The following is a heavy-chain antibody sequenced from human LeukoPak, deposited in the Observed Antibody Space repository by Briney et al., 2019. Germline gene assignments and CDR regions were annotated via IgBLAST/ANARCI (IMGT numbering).Heavy chain of an antibody. J-gene: IGHJ3*02. CDR1: GGSISSGDYY. V-gene: IGHV4-30-4*08. Sequence: SETLSLTCTVSGGSISSGDYYWSWIRQPPGKGLEWIGYIYYSGSTYYNPSLKSRVTISVDTSKNQFSLKLSSVTAADTAVYYCARRYYYDSSAYSDAFDIWGQGTMVTVSS. CDR2: IYYSGST. CDR3: ARRYYYDSSAYSDAFDI. D-gene: IGHD3-22*01.